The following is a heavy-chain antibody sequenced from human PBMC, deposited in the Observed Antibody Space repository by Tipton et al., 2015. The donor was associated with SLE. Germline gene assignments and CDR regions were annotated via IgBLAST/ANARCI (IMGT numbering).Heavy chain of an antibody. D-gene: IGHD3-3*01. CDR2: IYYSGST. CDR1: GGSISSSSYY. J-gene: IGHJ3*02. Sequence: TLSLTCTVSGGSISSSSYYWGWIRQPPGKGLEWIGSIYYSGSTYYNPSLKSRVTISVDTSKNQFSLKLSSVTAADTAVYYCVSAAVVGVVHDAFDIWGQGTMVTVSS. V-gene: IGHV4-39*07. CDR3: VSAAVVGVVHDAFDI.